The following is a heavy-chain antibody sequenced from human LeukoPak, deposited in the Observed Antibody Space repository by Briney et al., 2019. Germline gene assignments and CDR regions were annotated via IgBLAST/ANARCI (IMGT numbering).Heavy chain of an antibody. V-gene: IGHV4-61*09. J-gene: IGHJ4*02. Sequence: SETLSLTCTVSGGSISSGSYYWTRIRQPGGKGLLWIGHLYTSGTTSYNPSLQSRVTISADTSKHQFSLRLTSVTAADTAVYYCARAGGSVGWYGTIDSWGQGTLVTVSS. CDR3: ARAGGSVGWYGTIDS. D-gene: IGHD6-19*01. CDR1: GGSISSGSYY. CDR2: LYTSGTT.